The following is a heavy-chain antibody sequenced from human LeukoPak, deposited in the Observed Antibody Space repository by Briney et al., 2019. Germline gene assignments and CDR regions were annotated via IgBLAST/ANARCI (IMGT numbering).Heavy chain of an antibody. D-gene: IGHD1-26*01. CDR3: ARDVPWGGSYLGLDAFDI. Sequence: ASVKVSCKASGYTFTSYGISWVRQAPGQGLEWMGWISAYNGNTNYAQKLQGRVTMTTGTSTSTAYMELRSLRSDDTAVYYCARDVPWGGSYLGLDAFDIWGQGTMVTVSS. CDR1: GYTFTSYG. J-gene: IGHJ3*02. V-gene: IGHV1-18*01. CDR2: ISAYNGNT.